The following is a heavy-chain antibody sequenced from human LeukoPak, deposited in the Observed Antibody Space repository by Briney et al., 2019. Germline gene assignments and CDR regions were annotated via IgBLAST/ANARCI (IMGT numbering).Heavy chain of an antibody. D-gene: IGHD6-19*01. CDR1: VGSPSGYY. CDR2: INHRVST. CDR3: AGKIAVAAHSGVMDV. V-gene: IGHV4-34*01. Sequence: SETLCLTRAVYVGSPSGYYSRWIRQNPGKGLEWRGEINHRVSTTYDPPLKRRDTTSVDTSKKQFSLKLRSVTAAHTALHYVAGKIAVAAHSGVMDVWGQGTMVTVSS. J-gene: IGHJ6*02.